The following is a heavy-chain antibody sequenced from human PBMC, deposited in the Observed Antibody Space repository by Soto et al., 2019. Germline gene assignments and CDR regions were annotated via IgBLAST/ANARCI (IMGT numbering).Heavy chain of an antibody. CDR1: GYTFTSYA. CDR3: ARAPGRYYGSGSYYEYYYYYGMDV. CDR2: INAGNGNT. V-gene: IGHV1-3*01. Sequence: ASVKVSFKASGYTFTSYAMHWVRQAPGQRLEWMGWINAGNGNTKYSQKFQGRVTITRDTSASTAYMELSSLRSEDTAVYYCARAPGRYYGSGSYYEYYYYYGMDVWGQGTTVTVS. J-gene: IGHJ6*02. D-gene: IGHD3-10*01.